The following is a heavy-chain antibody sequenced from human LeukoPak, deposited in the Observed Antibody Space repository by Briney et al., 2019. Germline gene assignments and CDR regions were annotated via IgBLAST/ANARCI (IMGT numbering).Heavy chain of an antibody. V-gene: IGHV3-30-3*01. J-gene: IGHJ4*02. Sequence: GGSLILSCAASGFTFSSYAMHWVRQAPGKGLEWVAVISYDGSNKYYADSVKGRFTISRDNSKNTLYPQMNSLRAEDTAVYYCAREGVEIPFDYWGQGTLVTVSS. CDR1: GFTFSSYA. CDR2: ISYDGSNK. CDR3: AREGVEIPFDY. D-gene: IGHD3-10*01.